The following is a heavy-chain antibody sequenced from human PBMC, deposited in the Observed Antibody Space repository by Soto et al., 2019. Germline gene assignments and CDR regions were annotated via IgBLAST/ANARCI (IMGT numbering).Heavy chain of an antibody. Sequence: PGGSLRLSCAGSEFTFSDYYMSWIREAPGKGLEWVSYISSSGSTIYYADSVKGRFTISRDNAKNSLYLQMNSLRAEDTAVYYCARAPLAAAGVYDYWGQGTLVTVSS. J-gene: IGHJ4*02. CDR3: ARAPLAAAGVYDY. D-gene: IGHD6-13*01. CDR2: ISSSGSTI. V-gene: IGHV3-11*01. CDR1: EFTFSDYY.